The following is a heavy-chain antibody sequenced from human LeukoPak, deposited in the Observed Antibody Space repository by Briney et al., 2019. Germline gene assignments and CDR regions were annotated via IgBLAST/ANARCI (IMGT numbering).Heavy chain of an antibody. V-gene: IGHV1-69*05. CDR3: AREIMASYSGSYYFDY. Sequence: ASVKVSCKASGGTFSSYAISWVRQAPGQGLEWMGRIIPIFGTANYAQKFQGRVTITTDESTSTAYMELSSLRSEDTAVCYCAREIMASYSGSYYFDYWGQGTMVTVSS. J-gene: IGHJ4*02. D-gene: IGHD1-26*01. CDR1: GGTFSSYA. CDR2: IIPIFGTA.